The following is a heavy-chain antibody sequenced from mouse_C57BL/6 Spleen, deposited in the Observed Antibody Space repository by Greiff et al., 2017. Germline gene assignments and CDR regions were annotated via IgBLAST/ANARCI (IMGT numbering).Heavy chain of an antibody. CDR3: ARALRRGAMDY. J-gene: IGHJ4*01. V-gene: IGHV1-69*01. CDR1: GYTFTSYW. Sequence: QVQLQQPGAELVMPGASVKLSCKASGYTFTSYWMHWVKQRTGQGLEWIGEIDPSDSYTNYNQKFKGKSTLTVDKSSSTAYMQLSSLTSEDSAVYYCARALRRGAMDYWGQGTSVTVSS. CDR2: IDPSDSYT. D-gene: IGHD1-1*01.